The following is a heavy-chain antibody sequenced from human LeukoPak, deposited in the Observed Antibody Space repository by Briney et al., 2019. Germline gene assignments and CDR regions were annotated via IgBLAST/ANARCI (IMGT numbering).Heavy chain of an antibody. Sequence: GGSLRLSCAASGFTFSSYAMHWVRQAPGKGLEWVAVISYDGSNKYYADSVKGRFTISRDNSKNTLYLQMNSLRAEDTAVYYCANEAFMTETDAFDIWGQGTMVTVSS. D-gene: IGHD3-16*01. CDR3: ANEAFMTETDAFDI. J-gene: IGHJ3*02. CDR2: ISYDGSNK. CDR1: GFTFSSYA. V-gene: IGHV3-30-3*02.